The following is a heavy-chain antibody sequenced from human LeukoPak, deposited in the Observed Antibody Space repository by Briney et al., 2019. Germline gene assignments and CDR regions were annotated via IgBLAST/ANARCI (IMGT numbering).Heavy chain of an antibody. D-gene: IGHD2-21*01. CDR1: GGSISSSNW. Sequence: SETLSLTCAVSGGSISSSNWWSWIRQPPGKGLEWIGEIYHSGSTNYNPSLKSRVTISVDKSKTQFSLKLSSVTAADTAVYYCARLCSIRWCLHDWFDPWGQGTLVTVSS. CDR3: ARLCSIRWCLHDWFDP. CDR2: IYHSGST. V-gene: IGHV4-4*02. J-gene: IGHJ5*02.